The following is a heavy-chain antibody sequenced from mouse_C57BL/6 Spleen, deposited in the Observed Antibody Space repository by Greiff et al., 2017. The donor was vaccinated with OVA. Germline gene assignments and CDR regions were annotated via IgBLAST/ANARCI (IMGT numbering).Heavy chain of an antibody. Sequence: VQLQESGPGLVQPSQSLSITCTVSGFSLTSYGVHWVRQSPGKGLEWLGVIWRGGSTDYNAAFMSRLSITKDNSKSQVFFKMNSLQADDTAIYYCAKGYYGSSPMDAMDYWGQGTSVTVSS. CDR3: AKGYYGSSPMDAMDY. V-gene: IGHV2-5*01. D-gene: IGHD1-1*01. CDR1: GFSLTSYG. J-gene: IGHJ4*01. CDR2: IWRGGST.